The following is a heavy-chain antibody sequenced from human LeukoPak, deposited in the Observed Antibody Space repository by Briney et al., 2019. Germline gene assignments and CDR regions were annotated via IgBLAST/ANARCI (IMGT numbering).Heavy chain of an antibody. CDR1: GFTFSKYW. CDR2: INTDGTVT. CDR3: ATKQWLAPPPDS. D-gene: IGHD6-19*01. Sequence: QPGGSLRLSCAASGFTFSKYWMLWVRHAPGKGLESVSRINTDGTVTTYADSVKGRFTVSRDNADNTMFLQMSSVRDEDTAVYYCATKQWLAPPPDSWGQGTPVTVSS. J-gene: IGHJ4*02. V-gene: IGHV3-74*01.